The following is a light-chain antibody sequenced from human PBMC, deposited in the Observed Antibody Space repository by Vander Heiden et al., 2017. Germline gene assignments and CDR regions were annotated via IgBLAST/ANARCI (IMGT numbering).Light chain of an antibody. CDR1: NIGRKS. V-gene: IGLV3-21*02. Sequence: SYVLTQPPSVSVAPGQTARITCGGNNIGRKSVHWYQPRPGPAPVLVVNDDSDRPSGIPERFSGSNSGNTASLTISRVEAGDEADYYCQVWDSNSDHVVFGGGTKLTVL. CDR2: DDS. CDR3: QVWDSNSDHVV. J-gene: IGLJ2*01.